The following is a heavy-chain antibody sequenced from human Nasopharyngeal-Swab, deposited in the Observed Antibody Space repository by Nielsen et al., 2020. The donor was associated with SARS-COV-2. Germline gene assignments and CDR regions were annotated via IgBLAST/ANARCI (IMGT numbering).Heavy chain of an antibody. V-gene: IGHV3-15*01. D-gene: IGHD4-17*01. CDR3: TTDYYYGDSTVFDY. CDR1: GFTFSNAW. Sequence: GESLKISCAASGFTFSNAWMSWVRQAPGKGLEWVGRIKSKTDGGTTDYAAPVKGRFTISRDDSKSTLYLQMNSLKTEDTAVYYCTTDYYYGDSTVFDYWGQGTLVTVPQ. CDR2: IKSKTDGGTT. J-gene: IGHJ4*02.